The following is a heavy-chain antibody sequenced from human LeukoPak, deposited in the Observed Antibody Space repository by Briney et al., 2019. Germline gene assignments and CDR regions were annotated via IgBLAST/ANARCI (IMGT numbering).Heavy chain of an antibody. CDR1: GFTFSSYS. V-gene: IGHV3-23*01. CDR3: AKDLGRRMIDY. D-gene: IGHD1-1*01. J-gene: IGHJ4*02. CDR2: ISGSGGST. Sequence: GGSLRLSCAASGFTFSSYSMNWVRQAPGKGLEWVSAISGSGGSTYYADSVKGRFTISRDNSKNTLYLQMNSLRAEDTAVYYCAKDLGRRMIDYWGQGTLVTVSS.